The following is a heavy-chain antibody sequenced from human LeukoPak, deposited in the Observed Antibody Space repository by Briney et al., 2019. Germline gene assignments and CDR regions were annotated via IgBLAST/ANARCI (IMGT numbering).Heavy chain of an antibody. D-gene: IGHD1-14*01. V-gene: IGHV3-74*01. CDR1: GFSFSSDG. Sequence: PGGSLRLSCAASGFSFSSDGMHWVRQAPGKGLVWVSRINTDGSSTNYADSVKGRFTISRDNAMNTLYLQMNNLRAEDTAVYYCASRTGVYWGQGTLVSVSS. CDR3: ASRTGVY. CDR2: INTDGSST. J-gene: IGHJ4*02.